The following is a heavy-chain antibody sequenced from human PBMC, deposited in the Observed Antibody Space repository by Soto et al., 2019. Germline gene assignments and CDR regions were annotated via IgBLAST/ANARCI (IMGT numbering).Heavy chain of an antibody. CDR3: ARERGGSYYDY. CDR2: ITSSTGTT. CDR1: GFTFSPYT. D-gene: IGHD3-16*01. J-gene: IGHJ4*02. Sequence: GGSLRLSCEASGFTFSPYTMSWVRQAPGKGLEWVSYITSSTGTTRYADSVKGRFTISRDNAKNSLYLQMNNLRDEDTALYYCARERGGSYYDYWGQGTLVTVSS. V-gene: IGHV3-48*02.